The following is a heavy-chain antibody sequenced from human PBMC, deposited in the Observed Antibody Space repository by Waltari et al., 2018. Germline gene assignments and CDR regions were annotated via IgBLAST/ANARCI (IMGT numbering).Heavy chain of an antibody. Sequence: EAQLVQSEAEAKKPGESLKISCKGAGSKFSNYWLVWVRQPPGKGLEWMGIIYPKDSDIRYSPSFQGQVTMSVDKSICTAYLQWSSLKASDTAIYYCARLGCSGGTCYYWFDPWGQGTLVLVSS. CDR1: GSKFSNYW. CDR3: ARLGCSGGTCYYWFDP. J-gene: IGHJ5*02. CDR2: IYPKDSDI. D-gene: IGHD2-15*01. V-gene: IGHV5-51*01.